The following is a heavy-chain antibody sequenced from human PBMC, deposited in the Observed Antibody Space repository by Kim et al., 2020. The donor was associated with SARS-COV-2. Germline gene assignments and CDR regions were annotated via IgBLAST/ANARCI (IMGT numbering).Heavy chain of an antibody. D-gene: IGHD3-22*01. V-gene: IGHV4-31*03. CDR1: GGSISSGGYY. CDR2: IYYSGST. CDR3: ARGQYYYDSSGYLGDY. J-gene: IGHJ4*02. Sequence: SETLSLTCTVSGGSISSGGYYWSWIRQHPGKGLEWIGYIYYSGSTYYNPSLKSRVTISVDTSKNQFSLKLSSVTAADTAVYYCARGQYYYDSSGYLGDYWGQGTLVTVSS.